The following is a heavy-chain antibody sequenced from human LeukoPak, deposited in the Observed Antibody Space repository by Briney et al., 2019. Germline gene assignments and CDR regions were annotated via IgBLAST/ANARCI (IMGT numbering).Heavy chain of an antibody. Sequence: SETLSLTCTVSGDSISSYYWSWIRQPPGKGLEWIGYIRYSGSANYNPSLRSRVTISVDTSKNQFSLKLSSVTAADTAVYYCARSIVGANDFDYWGQGTLVTVSS. D-gene: IGHD1-26*01. V-gene: IGHV4-59*01. J-gene: IGHJ4*02. CDR2: IRYSGSA. CDR1: GDSISSYY. CDR3: ARSIVGANDFDY.